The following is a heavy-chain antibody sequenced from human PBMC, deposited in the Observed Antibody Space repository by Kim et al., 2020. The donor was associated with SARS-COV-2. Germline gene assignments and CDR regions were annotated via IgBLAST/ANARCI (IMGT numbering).Heavy chain of an antibody. CDR2: ISAYNGNT. Sequence: ASVKVSCKASGYTFTSYGISWVRQAPGQGLEWMGWISAYNGNTNYAQKLQGRVTMTTDTSTSTAYMELRSLRSDDTAVYYCARGPDSSIVVVPAAIYYYGMDVWGQGTTVTVSS. J-gene: IGHJ6*02. V-gene: IGHV1-18*04. CDR3: ARGPDSSIVVVPAAIYYYGMDV. CDR1: GYTFTSYG. D-gene: IGHD2-2*01.